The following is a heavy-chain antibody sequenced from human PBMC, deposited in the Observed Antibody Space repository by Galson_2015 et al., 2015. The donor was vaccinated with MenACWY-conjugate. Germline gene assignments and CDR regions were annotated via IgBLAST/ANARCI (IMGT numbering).Heavy chain of an antibody. V-gene: IGHV5-10-1*01. CDR1: GYRFTTYW. Sequence: QSGAEVKLSGESLRISCTASGYRFTTYWIDWVRQMPGKGLEWMGRIDPENSYTKYNPSFQGHVTISADKSISTAYLQWSSLKASDHAVYFCARLGYSYGYPIGFDYWGQGTLVTVSS. CDR2: IDPENSYT. D-gene: IGHD5-18*01. CDR3: ARLGYSYGYPIGFDY. J-gene: IGHJ4*02.